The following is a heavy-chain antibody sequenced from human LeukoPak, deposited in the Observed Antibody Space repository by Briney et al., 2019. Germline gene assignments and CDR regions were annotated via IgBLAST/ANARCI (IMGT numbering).Heavy chain of an antibody. Sequence: SETLSLTCTVSGVSISSGIHFWIWIRQPPGMGLEWIGSINYRGSTYYNPSLKSRVTISVDTSKNQFSLKLTSVTAADTALYYCARQIAVAGEWAFDIWGQGTMVTVSS. CDR1: GVSISSGIHF. D-gene: IGHD6-19*01. V-gene: IGHV4-39*01. CDR2: INYRGST. J-gene: IGHJ3*02. CDR3: ARQIAVAGEWAFDI.